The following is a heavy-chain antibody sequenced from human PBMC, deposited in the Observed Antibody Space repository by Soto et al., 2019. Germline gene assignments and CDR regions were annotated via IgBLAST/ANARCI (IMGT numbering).Heavy chain of an antibody. Sequence: GASVQVSCKASGYTFTSYGISWVRQAPGQGLEWMGWISAYNGNTNYAQKLQGRVTMTTDTSTSTAYMELRSLRSDDTAVYYCARVGDGYNYNWFDPWGQGTLVTVSS. J-gene: IGHJ5*02. CDR3: ARVGDGYNYNWFDP. V-gene: IGHV1-18*01. D-gene: IGHD1-1*01. CDR2: ISAYNGNT. CDR1: GYTFTSYG.